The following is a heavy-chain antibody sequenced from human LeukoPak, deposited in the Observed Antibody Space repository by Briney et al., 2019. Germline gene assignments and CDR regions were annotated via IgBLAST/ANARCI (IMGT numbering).Heavy chain of an antibody. J-gene: IGHJ4*02. Sequence: SETLYLTCTVSGGSISSYYWSWIRQPPGKGLEWIGYIYYSGSTNYNPSLKSRVTISVDTSKNQFSLKLSSVTAEDTAVYYCARDAMPHYYDSSGYLDYWGQGTLVTVSS. D-gene: IGHD3-22*01. CDR1: GGSISSYY. CDR3: ARDAMPHYYDSSGYLDY. CDR2: IYYSGST. V-gene: IGHV4-59*01.